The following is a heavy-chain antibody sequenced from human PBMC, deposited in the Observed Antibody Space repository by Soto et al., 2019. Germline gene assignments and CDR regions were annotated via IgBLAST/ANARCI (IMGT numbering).Heavy chain of an antibody. D-gene: IGHD3-3*01. V-gene: IGHV3-48*04. CDR2: ISSSSSTI. CDR1: EFTFSSYS. J-gene: IGHJ4*02. Sequence: PGGSLRLSCAASEFTFSSYSMNWVRQAPGKGLEWMSYISSSSSTIYYADSVRGRFTISRDNAKNSLYLQMNSLRAEDTAVYYCARAPAGFFRTIFGVVIIVYYFDYWGQGNLVTVSS. CDR3: ARAPAGFFRTIFGVVIIVYYFDY.